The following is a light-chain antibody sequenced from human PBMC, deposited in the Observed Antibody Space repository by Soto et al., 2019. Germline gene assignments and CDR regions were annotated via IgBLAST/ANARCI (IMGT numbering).Light chain of an antibody. CDR1: QHVATN. V-gene: IGKV3-15*01. J-gene: IGKJ1*01. CDR2: CAS. CDR3: QQYTTWPPWT. Sequence: EIVMTQSPVTLSVSPGERATLSCRASQHVATNLAWYQQKPGQAPRLLIYCASNRATGIPARFSGSGSGTEFTITISSRQSDDFAVYYCQQYTTWPPWTFGQGTKVDFK.